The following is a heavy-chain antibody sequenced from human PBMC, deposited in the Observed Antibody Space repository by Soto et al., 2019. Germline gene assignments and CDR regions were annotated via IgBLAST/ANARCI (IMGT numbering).Heavy chain of an antibody. CDR1: GGSISSYY. Sequence: TLSLTCTVSGGSISSYYWSWIRQPPGKGLEWIGYIYYSGSTNYNPSLKSRVTISVDTSKNQFSLKLSSVTAADTAVYYCAAAGYYYYGMDVWGQGTTVTVSS. CDR2: IYYSGST. J-gene: IGHJ6*02. V-gene: IGHV4-59*01. CDR3: AAAGYYYYGMDV. D-gene: IGHD6-13*01.